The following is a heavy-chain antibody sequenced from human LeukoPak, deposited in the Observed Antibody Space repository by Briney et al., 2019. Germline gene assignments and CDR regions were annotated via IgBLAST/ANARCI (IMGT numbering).Heavy chain of an antibody. J-gene: IGHJ4*02. D-gene: IGHD3-10*01. CDR2: INHSGST. CDR1: GGSFSGYY. V-gene: IGHV4-34*01. CDR3: ARQRIEITMVRGVTKAALDY. Sequence: SETLSLTCAVYGGSFSGYYWSWIRQPPGKGLEWIGEINHSGSTNYNPSLKSRVTISVDTSKNQFSLKLSSVTAADTAVYYCARQRIEITMVRGVTKAALDYWGQGTLVTVSS.